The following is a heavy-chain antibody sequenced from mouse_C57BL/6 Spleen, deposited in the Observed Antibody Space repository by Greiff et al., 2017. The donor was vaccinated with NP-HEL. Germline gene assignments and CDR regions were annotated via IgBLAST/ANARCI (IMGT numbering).Heavy chain of an antibody. D-gene: IGHD4-1*01. CDR1: GYTFTSYW. Sequence: QVQLQQPGAELVKPGASVKLSCTASGYTFTSYWMHWVKQRPGQGLEWIGMIHTNSGSTNYNEKFKSKATLTVDKSSSTAYMQLSSLTSEDSAVYYCARGTGTCYFDYWGQGTTLTVSS. CDR2: IHTNSGST. J-gene: IGHJ2*01. V-gene: IGHV1-64*01. CDR3: ARGTGTCYFDY.